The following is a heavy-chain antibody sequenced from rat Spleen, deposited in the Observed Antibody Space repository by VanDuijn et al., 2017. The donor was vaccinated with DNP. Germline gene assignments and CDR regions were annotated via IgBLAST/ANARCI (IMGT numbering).Heavy chain of an antibody. CDR3: ARQGWEQDNWFAY. V-gene: IGHV5-7*01. Sequence: EVQLVESGGGLVQPGRSLKLSCAASGFTFSDYYMAWVRQAPKKGLEWVATISYDGSSTYYRDSVKGRFTISRDNAKSTLYLQMDSLRSEDTAIYYCARQGWEQDNWFAYWGQGTLVTVSS. CDR1: GFTFSDYY. J-gene: IGHJ3*01. D-gene: IGHD5-1*01. CDR2: ISYDGSST.